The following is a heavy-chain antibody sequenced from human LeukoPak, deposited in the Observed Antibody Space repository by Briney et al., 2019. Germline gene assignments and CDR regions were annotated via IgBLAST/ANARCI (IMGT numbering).Heavy chain of an antibody. D-gene: IGHD5-18*01. CDR3: ARYAHDGIQLGKPSGCWFDP. CDR1: GDSVSSNSAA. J-gene: IGHJ5*02. CDR2: TYYRSKWYT. V-gene: IGHV6-1*01. Sequence: SQTLSLTCAISGDSVSSNSAAWNWIRQSPSRGLEWLGRTYYRSKWYTDYALSVKSRITINPDTSKNQFSLKLSSVTAADTAVYYCARYAHDGIQLGKPSGCWFDPWGQGTLVTVSS.